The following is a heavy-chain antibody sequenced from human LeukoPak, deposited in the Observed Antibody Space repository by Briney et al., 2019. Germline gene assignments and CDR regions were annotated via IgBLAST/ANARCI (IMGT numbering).Heavy chain of an antibody. CDR1: GGSISSGDYY. D-gene: IGHD6-13*01. CDR2: IYYSGST. V-gene: IGHV4-30-4*01. CDR3: ARESNEQQLVLFDY. Sequence: SETLSLTCTVSGGSISSGDYYWSWVRQPPGKGLEWIGYIYYSGSTYYNPSLKSRVTISVDTSKNQFSLKLSSVTAADTAVYYCARESNEQQLVLFDYWGQGTLVTVSS. J-gene: IGHJ4*02.